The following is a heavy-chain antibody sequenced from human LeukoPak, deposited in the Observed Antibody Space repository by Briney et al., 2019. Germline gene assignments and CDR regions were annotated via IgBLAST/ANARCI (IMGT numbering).Heavy chain of an antibody. V-gene: IGHV4-38-2*02. J-gene: IGHJ4*02. CDR3: ATGRRGIIDY. CDR1: GYSISSGYY. D-gene: IGHD1-26*01. CDR2: IYHSGST. Sequence: SETLSLTCTVSGYSISSGYYWGWIRQPPGKGLEWIGSIYHSGSTYYNPSLKSRVTISVDTSKNQFSLKLSSVTAADTAVYYCATGRRGIIDYWGQGTLVTVS.